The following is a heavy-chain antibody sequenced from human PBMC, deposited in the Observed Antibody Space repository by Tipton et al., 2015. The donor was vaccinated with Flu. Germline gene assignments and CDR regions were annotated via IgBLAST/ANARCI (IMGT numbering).Heavy chain of an antibody. D-gene: IGHD3-3*01. CDR3: ARDHPPSITVLGEITDYFGMDV. CDR2: ISSSASTI. J-gene: IGHJ6*02. V-gene: IGHV3-11*01. Sequence: WISHISSSASTINYADSVKGRFTISRDNAKNSLYLQMNSLRAEDTAVYYCARDHPPSITVLGEITDYFGMDVWGQGTTVTVSS.